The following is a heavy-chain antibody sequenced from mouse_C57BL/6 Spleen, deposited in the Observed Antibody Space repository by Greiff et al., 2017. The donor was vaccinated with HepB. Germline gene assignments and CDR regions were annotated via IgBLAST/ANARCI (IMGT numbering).Heavy chain of an antibody. Sequence: VQLQQSGGGLVKPGGSLKLSCAASGFTFSDYGMHWVRQAPEKGLEWVAYISSGSSTIYYADTVKGRFTISRDNAKNTLFLQMTSLRSEDTAMYYCARPGGSSPFAYWGQGTLVTVSA. V-gene: IGHV5-17*01. CDR3: ARPGGSSPFAY. J-gene: IGHJ3*01. CDR1: GFTFSDYG. CDR2: ISSGSSTI. D-gene: IGHD1-1*01.